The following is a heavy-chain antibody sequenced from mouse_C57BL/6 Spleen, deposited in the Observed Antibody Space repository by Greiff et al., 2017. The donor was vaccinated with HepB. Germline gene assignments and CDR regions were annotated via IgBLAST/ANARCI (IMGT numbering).Heavy chain of an antibody. Sequence: QVQLQQSGAELVKPGASVKISCKASGYAFSSYWMNWVKQRPGKGLEWIGQIYPGDGDTNYNGKFKGKATLTADKSSSTAYMQLSSLTSEYSAVYFCARSFYDGYYVGFAYWGQGTLVTVSA. V-gene: IGHV1-80*01. CDR1: GYAFSSYW. CDR3: ARSFYDGYYVGFAY. D-gene: IGHD2-3*01. CDR2: IYPGDGDT. J-gene: IGHJ3*01.